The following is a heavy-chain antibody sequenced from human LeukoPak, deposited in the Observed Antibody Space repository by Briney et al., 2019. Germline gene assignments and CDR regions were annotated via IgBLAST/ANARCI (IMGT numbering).Heavy chain of an antibody. CDR2: ISDSGRTT. D-gene: IGHD1-26*01. Sequence: GGSLRLSCAASGFTFSTYAMNWVRQAPGKGLEWVSSISDSGRTTYYADSVKGRFTISRDNSENTLFLHMDSLRAADTAVYFCARVLSGSLDYWGQGTLVTVSS. CDR3: ARVLSGSLDY. J-gene: IGHJ4*02. V-gene: IGHV3-23*01. CDR1: GFTFSTYA.